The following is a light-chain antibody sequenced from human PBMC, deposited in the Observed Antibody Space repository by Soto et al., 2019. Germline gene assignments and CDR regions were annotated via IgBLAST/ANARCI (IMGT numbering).Light chain of an antibody. CDR3: QQFRNWPPLT. J-gene: IGKJ4*01. Sequence: EVVMTQSPATLSVSPGERATLSCRASQFVSTNLAWYQQKHGQAPRLLIYSASTRATGIPARFSGSGSGTEFTLTISSLQSEDSAVYYCQQFRNWPPLTFGGGTKVEIK. CDR1: QFVSTN. V-gene: IGKV3-15*01. CDR2: SAS.